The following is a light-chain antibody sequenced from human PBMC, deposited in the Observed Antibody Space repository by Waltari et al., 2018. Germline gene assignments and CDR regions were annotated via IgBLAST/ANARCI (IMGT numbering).Light chain of an antibody. V-gene: IGLV3-21*01. CDR3: QVWDANTDPGV. J-gene: IGLJ1*01. CDR1: NLESKS. Sequence: SYVLTQPPSVSVATGETARLICGGNNLESKSVHWYRQRPGQAPVLVISYDSDRPSGIPDRLSGSNSGNTATLTISRVEAGDEADYYCQVWDANTDPGVFGTGTEVTVL. CDR2: YDS.